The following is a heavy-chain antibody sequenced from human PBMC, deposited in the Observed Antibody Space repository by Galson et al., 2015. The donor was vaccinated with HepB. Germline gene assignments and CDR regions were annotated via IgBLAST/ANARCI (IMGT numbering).Heavy chain of an antibody. D-gene: IGHD2-8*01. CDR2: IDYGGRT. J-gene: IGHJ3*02. Sequence: ETLSLTCAVSGVSISGGQYYWGWIRQSPTKGLDWSGCIDYGGRTYFSPAVQSQVAMSVDTFKNRLSLRLRSVTAADTAVYYCARPLVLNGRFTPGVGPFHIWGHGTMVTVSA. CDR3: ARPLVLNGRFTPGVGPFHI. V-gene: IGHV4-39*01. CDR1: GVSISGGQYY.